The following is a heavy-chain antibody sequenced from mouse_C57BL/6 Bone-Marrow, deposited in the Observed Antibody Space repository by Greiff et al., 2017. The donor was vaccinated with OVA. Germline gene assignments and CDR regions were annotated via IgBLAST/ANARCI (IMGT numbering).Heavy chain of an antibody. CDR1: GFNIKDDY. Sequence: EVQLQQSGAELVRPGASVKLSCTASGFNIKDDYMHWVKQRPEQGLEWIGWIDPENGDTEYASKFQGKATITADTSSNTAYLQLSSLTSEDTAVYYCTTDDYYVPWFAYWGQGTLVTVSA. D-gene: IGHD2-1*01. J-gene: IGHJ3*01. V-gene: IGHV14-4*01. CDR2: IDPENGDT. CDR3: TTDDYYVPWFAY.